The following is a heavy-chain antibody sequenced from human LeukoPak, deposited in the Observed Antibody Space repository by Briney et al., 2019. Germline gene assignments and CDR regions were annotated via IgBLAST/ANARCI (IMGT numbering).Heavy chain of an antibody. CDR3: ARDSVDRGGYYRDFDY. D-gene: IGHD3-22*01. V-gene: IGHV4-4*07. J-gene: IGHJ4*02. Sequence: SETLSLTCTVSGGSISSYYWSWIRQPAGKGLEWIGRIYTSGSTNYNPSLKSRVTISVDTSKNQFSLKLSSVTAADTAVYFCARDSVDRGGYYRDFDYWGQGTLVTVSS. CDR2: IYTSGST. CDR1: GGSISSYY.